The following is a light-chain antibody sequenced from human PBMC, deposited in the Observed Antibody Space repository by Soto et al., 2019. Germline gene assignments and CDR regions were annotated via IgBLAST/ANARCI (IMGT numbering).Light chain of an antibody. Sequence: EIVMTQSPATLSVSPGERATLSCRASQSVSSNLAWYQRKPGQAPRLLIYGASTRATGIPARFSGSGSGTEFTLTISSLQSEDFAVYYCQQRSNWPWTFGQGTKVDIK. CDR1: QSVSSN. CDR2: GAS. V-gene: IGKV3-15*01. CDR3: QQRSNWPWT. J-gene: IGKJ1*01.